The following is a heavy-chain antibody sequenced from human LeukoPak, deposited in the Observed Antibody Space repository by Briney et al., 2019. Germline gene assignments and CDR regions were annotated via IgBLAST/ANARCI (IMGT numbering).Heavy chain of an antibody. J-gene: IGHJ3*02. CDR3: ARDSWVVVVPAFSAFDI. Sequence: GASVKVSRKASGYTFTSYGISWVRQAPGQGLEWMGWISAYNGNTNYAQELQGRVTMTTDTSTSTAYMELRSLRSDDTAVYYCARDSWVVVVPAFSAFDIWGQGTMVTVSS. CDR1: GYTFTSYG. V-gene: IGHV1-18*01. CDR2: ISAYNGNT. D-gene: IGHD2-2*01.